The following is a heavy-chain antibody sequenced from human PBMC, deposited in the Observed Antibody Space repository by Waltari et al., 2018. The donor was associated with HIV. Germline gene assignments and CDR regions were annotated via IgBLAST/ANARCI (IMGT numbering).Heavy chain of an antibody. CDR1: GFTFSDHG. Sequence: QVRLVASGGDLVQPGRSLRLSCRASGFTFSDHGMHWVRQAPGKGLEWAALIWYDGSKRYYADSVKGRFTISRDDSKSTLYLQMNSLRAEDTAVYYCVKAPYTTSSYPDDFWGQGTQVTVSS. J-gene: IGHJ4*02. D-gene: IGHD3-16*01. V-gene: IGHV3-33*03. CDR3: VKAPYTTSSYPDDF. CDR2: IWYDGSKR.